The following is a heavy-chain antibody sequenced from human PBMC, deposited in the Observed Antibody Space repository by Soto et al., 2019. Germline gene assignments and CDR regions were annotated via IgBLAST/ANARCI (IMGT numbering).Heavy chain of an antibody. CDR3: ATIYAVAGTGPFDY. CDR1: GFTFSSYA. J-gene: IGHJ4*02. Sequence: EVPLLESGGGLVQPGGSLRLSCAASGFTFSSYAMSWVRQAPGKGLEWVSAISGSGGSTYYADSVKGRFTISRDNSKNTLYLQMNSLRAEDTAVYYCATIYAVAGTGPFDYWGQGTLVTVSS. V-gene: IGHV3-23*01. D-gene: IGHD6-19*01. CDR2: ISGSGGST.